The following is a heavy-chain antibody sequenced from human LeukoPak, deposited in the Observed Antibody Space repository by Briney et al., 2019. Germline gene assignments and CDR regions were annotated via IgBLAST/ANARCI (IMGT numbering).Heavy chain of an antibody. Sequence: PSETLSLTCTVSGGSISSYYWSWIRQPPRKGLEWIGYIHYSGTTNYNPSLKSRVTISLDTSKNQFSLKLSSVTAADTAVYYCARMEQDNGDYYFDYWGQGTLVTVSS. CDR2: IHYSGTT. CDR3: ARMEQDNGDYYFDY. V-gene: IGHV4-59*01. J-gene: IGHJ4*02. CDR1: GGSISSYY. D-gene: IGHD4-17*01.